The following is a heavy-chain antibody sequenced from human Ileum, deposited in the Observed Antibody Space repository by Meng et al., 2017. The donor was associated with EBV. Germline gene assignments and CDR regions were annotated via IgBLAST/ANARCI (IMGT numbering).Heavy chain of an antibody. J-gene: IGHJ2*01. CDR2: ISVKNGEA. D-gene: IGHD6-13*01. CDR3: ARYVPNGSFWYFDF. CDR1: GYIFTNYD. V-gene: IGHV1-18*01. Sequence: QVQLVQSGADAKKPGXPMTVSCKASGYIFTNYDISWVRQAPGQGLEWMGWISVKNGEAKYPQNFQGRVTMTTDTTTSTAYMELRSLTSDDTAVYYCARYVPNGSFWYFDFWGRGTLVTVSS.